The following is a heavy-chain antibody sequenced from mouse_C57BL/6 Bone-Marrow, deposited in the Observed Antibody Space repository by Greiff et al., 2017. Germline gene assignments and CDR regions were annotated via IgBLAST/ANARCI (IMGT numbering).Heavy chain of an antibody. D-gene: IGHD1-1*01. CDR1: GYTFTNYW. CDR2: IYPGGGYT. Sequence: QVQLQQSGAELVRPGTSVKMSCKASGYTFTNYWIGWAKQRPGHGLEWIGDIYPGGGYTNYNEKFKGKATLTADKSSSTAYMQFSSLTSEDSAIYYCARWGYGSGYVWFAYWGQGTLVTVSA. J-gene: IGHJ3*01. V-gene: IGHV1-63*01. CDR3: ARWGYGSGYVWFAY.